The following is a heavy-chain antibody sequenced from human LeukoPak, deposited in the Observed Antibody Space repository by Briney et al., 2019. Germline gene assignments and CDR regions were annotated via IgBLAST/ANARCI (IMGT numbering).Heavy chain of an antibody. Sequence: ASVKVSCKASGYTFTSYGISWVRRAPGQGLEWMGWISAYNGNTNYAQKLQGRVTMTTDTSTSTAYMELRSLRSDDTAVYYCARRFPFGVSDDYWGQGTLVTVSS. D-gene: IGHD3-10*01. CDR2: ISAYNGNT. J-gene: IGHJ4*02. CDR3: ARRFPFGVSDDY. V-gene: IGHV1-18*01. CDR1: GYTFTSYG.